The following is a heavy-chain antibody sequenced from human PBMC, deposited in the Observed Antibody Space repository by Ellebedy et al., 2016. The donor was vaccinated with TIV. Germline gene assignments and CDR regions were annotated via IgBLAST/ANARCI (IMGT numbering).Heavy chain of an antibody. J-gene: IGHJ5*02. CDR2: IYYSGST. Sequence: MPSETLSLTCTVSGGSINSYYWSWIRQRPGKGLEWIGYIYYSGSTKYNPSLKSRVTISVDTSKNQFSLKLSSVTAADTAVYYCARQTIPSSGYYGTWGQGTLVTVSS. V-gene: IGHV4-59*08. D-gene: IGHD3-22*01. CDR3: ARQTIPSSGYYGT. CDR1: GGSINSYY.